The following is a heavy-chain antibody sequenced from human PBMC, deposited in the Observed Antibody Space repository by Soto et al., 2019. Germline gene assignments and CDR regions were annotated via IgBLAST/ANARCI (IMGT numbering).Heavy chain of an antibody. CDR2: IYHSGST. V-gene: IGHV4-30-2*01. CDR3: ARGPYYYDSSGYYYAPLYFDY. Sequence: PSETLSLTCAVSGGSISSGGYSWSWIRQPPGKGLEWIGYIYHSGSTCYNPSLKSRVTMSVDRSKNQFSLKLSSVTAADTAVYYCARGPYYYDSSGYYYAPLYFDYWGQGTLVTVSS. D-gene: IGHD3-22*01. J-gene: IGHJ4*02. CDR1: GGSISSGGYS.